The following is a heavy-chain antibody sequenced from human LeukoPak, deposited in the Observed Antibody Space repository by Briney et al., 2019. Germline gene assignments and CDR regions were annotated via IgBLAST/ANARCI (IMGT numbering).Heavy chain of an antibody. Sequence: SVKVSCKASEGTFSSYAISWVRQAPGQGLEWMGGIIPIFGTANYAQKFRGRVTITADESTSTAYMELSSLRSEDTAVYYCARGYSSSWSDWFDPWGQGTLVTVSS. J-gene: IGHJ5*02. CDR3: ARGYSSSWSDWFDP. CDR1: EGTFSSYA. V-gene: IGHV1-69*13. D-gene: IGHD6-13*01. CDR2: IIPIFGTA.